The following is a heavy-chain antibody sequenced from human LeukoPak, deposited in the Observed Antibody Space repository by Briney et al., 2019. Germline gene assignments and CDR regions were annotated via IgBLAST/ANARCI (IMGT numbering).Heavy chain of an antibody. CDR3: TTDAGYSSRWYNY. J-gene: IGHJ4*02. CDR1: GFTFTNAY. D-gene: IGHD6-13*01. V-gene: IGHV3-15*01. CDR2: IKSKVDGGTT. Sequence: GGSLRLSCAASGFTFTNAYMTWVRQAPGKGLEWVGRIKSKVDGGTTDYGAPVKARFSISRDDSKNTVYLQMNSLRTEDTAVYYCTTDAGYSSRWYNYWGQGTLVTVAS.